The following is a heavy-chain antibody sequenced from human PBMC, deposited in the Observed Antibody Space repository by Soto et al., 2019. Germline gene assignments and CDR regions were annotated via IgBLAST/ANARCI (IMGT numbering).Heavy chain of an antibody. V-gene: IGHV1-69*06. CDR1: GGTFNSYA. D-gene: IGHD6-19*01. CDR3: GGVRHPPFGSGWGSLSWDVHL. J-gene: IGHJ2*01. Sequence: QVQLVQSGAEVKKPGSSVKVSCKASGGTFNSYALTWVRQAPGHGLEWMGGIIPIFRSTNYAQKFQGRVTITPDRSTRTAYMEPRRLRSEDTAVYYCGGVRHPPFGSGWGSLSWDVHLWGRGTLVTFSS. CDR2: IIPIFRST.